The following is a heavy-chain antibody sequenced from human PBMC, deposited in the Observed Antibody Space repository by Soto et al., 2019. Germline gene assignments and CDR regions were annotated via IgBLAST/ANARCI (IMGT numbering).Heavy chain of an antibody. CDR2: ISAYNGDT. J-gene: IGHJ3*02. CDR3: ARDSFTHKAMVTGACDI. D-gene: IGHD5-18*01. V-gene: IGHV1-18*01. CDR1: GYTFTRYG. Sequence: GQLVQSGAEVKRPGASVKVSCRASGYTFTRYGISWVRQAPGQGLEWMGWISAYNGDTKLSQKFEARDSMTTDTSTNTAYMELRSLRSDDTADYDCARDSFTHKAMVTGACDIWGQGTMVTVSS.